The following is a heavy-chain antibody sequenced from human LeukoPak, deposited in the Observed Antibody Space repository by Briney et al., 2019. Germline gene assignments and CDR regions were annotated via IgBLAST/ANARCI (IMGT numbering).Heavy chain of an antibody. CDR2: FKNKTDDGTT. D-gene: IGHD6-13*01. J-gene: IGHJ4*02. CDR3: TTDWTSSSWPFDY. CDR1: GFTFSNAW. V-gene: IGHV3-15*01. Sequence: NPGGSLRLSCAVSGFTFSNAWMNWVRHAPGKGREWVGRFKNKTDDGTTDYAAPVKGRFTISRDDSKNTLYLQMNSLKTEDTAVYYCTTDWTSSSWPFDYWGQGTLVTVSS.